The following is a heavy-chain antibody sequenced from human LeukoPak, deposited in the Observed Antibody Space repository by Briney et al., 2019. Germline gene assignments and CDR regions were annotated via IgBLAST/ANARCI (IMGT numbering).Heavy chain of an antibody. V-gene: IGHV3-23*01. Sequence: GGSLRLSCVVSGFTFINYGMSWVRQAPGKGLEWVSTIRASGDRTYYAESVKGRFTMSGDKSKNTLYLQMSNLRAEDTAVYYCAKVPTTNPRAFDIWGQGTMVTVSS. CDR2: IRASGDRT. J-gene: IGHJ3*02. D-gene: IGHD2-8*01. CDR3: AKVPTTNPRAFDI. CDR1: GFTFINYG.